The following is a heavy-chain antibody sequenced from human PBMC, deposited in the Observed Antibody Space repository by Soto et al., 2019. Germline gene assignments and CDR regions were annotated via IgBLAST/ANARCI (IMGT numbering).Heavy chain of an antibody. CDR3: AIRDTPGTTNPFDY. D-gene: IGHD1-1*01. J-gene: IGHJ4*02. Sequence: PSVKVSCKASGGTFSSYAISLVRQAPGQGLEWMGGIIPIFGTANYAQKFQGRVTITADESTSTAYMELSSLRSEDTAVYYCAIRDTPGTTNPFDYWGQGTLVTVSS. CDR2: IIPIFGTA. V-gene: IGHV1-69*13. CDR1: GGTFSSYA.